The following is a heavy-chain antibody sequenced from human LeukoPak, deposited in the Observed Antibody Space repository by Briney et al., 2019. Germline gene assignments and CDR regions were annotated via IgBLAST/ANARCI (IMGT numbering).Heavy chain of an antibody. CDR3: ARLLGAAGSYFDY. V-gene: IGHV3-48*04. Sequence: GGSLRLSCAASGFTFSSYWMSWVRQAPGKGLEWVSYISSSSSTIYYADSVKGRFTISRDNAKNSLYLQMNSLRAEDTAVYYCARLLGAAGSYFDYWGQGTLVTVSS. D-gene: IGHD6-13*01. CDR1: GFTFSSYW. J-gene: IGHJ4*02. CDR2: ISSSSSTI.